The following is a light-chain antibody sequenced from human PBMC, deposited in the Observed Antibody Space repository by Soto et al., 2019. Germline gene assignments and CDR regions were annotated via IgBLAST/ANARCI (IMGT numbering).Light chain of an antibody. Sequence: DIQMTQSPSSLSASVGDRVTITCRASQYISSYLNWYQQKPGKAPKVLIYAASTLQSGVPSRFSGSGSGTDFTLTISNLQPEDFAPYYCQQSYSNVALTFGGGTKVEIK. CDR2: AAS. V-gene: IGKV1-39*01. CDR3: QQSYSNVALT. CDR1: QYISSY. J-gene: IGKJ4*01.